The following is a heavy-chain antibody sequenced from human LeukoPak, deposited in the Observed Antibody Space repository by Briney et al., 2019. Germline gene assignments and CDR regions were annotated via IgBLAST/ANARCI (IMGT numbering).Heavy chain of an antibody. CDR1: GYTFTSYA. CDR2: INAGNGNT. Sequence: ASVKDSCKASGYTFTSYAMHWVRQAPGQRLEWMGWINAGNGNTKYSQKFQGRVTITRDTSASTAYMELSSLRSEDTAVYYCARVAALAKSFDYWGQGTLVTVSS. D-gene: IGHD2-15*01. J-gene: IGHJ4*02. CDR3: ARVAALAKSFDY. V-gene: IGHV1-3*01.